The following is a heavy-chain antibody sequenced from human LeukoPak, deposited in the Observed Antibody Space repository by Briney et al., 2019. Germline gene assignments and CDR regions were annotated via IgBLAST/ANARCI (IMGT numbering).Heavy chain of an antibody. D-gene: IGHD1-26*01. CDR3: TKEEEPPYFDY. V-gene: IGHV3-23*01. CDR1: GFTFNNYA. J-gene: IGHJ4*02. Sequence: AGGSLRLSCAASGFTFNNYAMSWVRRAPGTGPEWVSAISGSGDATYYADSVKGRLTIARDNFKNTLYLQMNSLRADDTAVYYCTKEEEPPYFDYWGQGILVTVSS. CDR2: ISGSGDAT.